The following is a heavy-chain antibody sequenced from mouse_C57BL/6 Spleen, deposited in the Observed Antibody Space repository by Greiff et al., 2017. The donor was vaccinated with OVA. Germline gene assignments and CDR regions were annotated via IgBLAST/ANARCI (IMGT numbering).Heavy chain of an antibody. CDR2: INYDGSST. V-gene: IGHV5-16*01. J-gene: IGHJ1*03. Sequence: EVHLVESEGGLVQPGSSMKLSCTASGFTFSDYYMAWVRQVPEKGLEWVANINYDGSSTYYLDSLKSRFIISRDNAKNILYLQMSSLKSEDTATYYCARGGNWDEYFDVWGTGTTVTVSS. CDR3: ARGGNWDEYFDV. D-gene: IGHD4-1*01. CDR1: GFTFSDYY.